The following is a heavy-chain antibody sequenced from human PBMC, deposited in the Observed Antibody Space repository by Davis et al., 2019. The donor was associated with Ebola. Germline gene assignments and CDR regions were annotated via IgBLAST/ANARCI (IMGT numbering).Heavy chain of an antibody. Sequence: GESLKISCAASGFTFSSYWMHWVRQAPGKGLVWVSRINGDGSSTCYADSVKGRFTISRDNARNTLYLQMNSLRAEDTAVYYCARGSSSGWSDYQNYWGQGALVTVSS. CDR1: GFTFSSYW. CDR3: ARGSSSGWSDYQNY. V-gene: IGHV3-74*01. J-gene: IGHJ4*02. D-gene: IGHD6-19*01. CDR2: INGDGSST.